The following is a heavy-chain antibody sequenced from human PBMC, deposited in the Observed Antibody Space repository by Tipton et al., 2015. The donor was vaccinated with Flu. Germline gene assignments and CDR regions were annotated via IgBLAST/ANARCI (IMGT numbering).Heavy chain of an antibody. J-gene: IGHJ4*02. V-gene: IGHV3-7*01. CDR2: IKQDGSEK. Sequence: GSLRLSCSVSGFTPGEYAMSWFRQAPGKGLEWVAKIKQDGSEKYYVDSVKDRFTISRDNAKNSLYLQMNSLRAEDTAVYFCARSSYSSSWFFDYWGQGTLVTVSS. D-gene: IGHD6-13*01. CDR1: GFTPGEYA. CDR3: ARSSYSSSWFFDY.